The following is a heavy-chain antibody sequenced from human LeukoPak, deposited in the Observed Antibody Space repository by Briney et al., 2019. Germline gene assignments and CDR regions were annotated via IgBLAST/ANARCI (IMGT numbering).Heavy chain of an antibody. Sequence: GSLRLSCTASGFIFSSFWMSWVRQTPGKGLEWVAYIKQDGNEKYYVDSVKGRFTISRDNAKNSLYLQMNSLRVEDTAVYYCAKRDDFWSGYYYFDYWGQGTLVTVSS. CDR2: IKQDGNEK. CDR3: AKRDDFWSGYYYFDY. CDR1: GFIFSSFW. J-gene: IGHJ4*02. V-gene: IGHV3-7*01. D-gene: IGHD3-3*01.